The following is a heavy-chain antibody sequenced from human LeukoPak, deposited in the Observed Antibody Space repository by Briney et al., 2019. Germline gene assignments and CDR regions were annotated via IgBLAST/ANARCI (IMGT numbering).Heavy chain of an antibody. CDR3: AKDHDWNPYYYYGMDV. Sequence: GGSLRLSCAASGFTFSSYAMSWVRQAPGKGLEWVSAISGSGGSTYYADSVKGRFTISRDNSKNTLYLQMNSLRAEDTAVYYCAKDHDWNPYYYYGMDVWGHGTTVTVSS. CDR2: ISGSGGST. D-gene: IGHD1-1*01. J-gene: IGHJ6*02. V-gene: IGHV3-23*01. CDR1: GFTFSSYA.